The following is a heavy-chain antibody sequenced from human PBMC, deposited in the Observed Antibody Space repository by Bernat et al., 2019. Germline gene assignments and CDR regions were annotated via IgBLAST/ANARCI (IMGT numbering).Heavy chain of an antibody. D-gene: IGHD1-26*01. CDR3: TRMYGGSHNPYNHYGMDV. CDR1: GFTFSSYW. J-gene: IGHJ6*02. Sequence: EVQLVESGGGLVQPGGSLRLSCAASGFTFSSYWMHWVRQAPGKGLVWVSRINTDGSSISYADSVKGRFTISRDNAKNTLYLQMNSLRAEDKAVYHCTRMYGGSHNPYNHYGMDVWGQGTTVTVSS. V-gene: IGHV3-74*01. CDR2: INTDGSSI.